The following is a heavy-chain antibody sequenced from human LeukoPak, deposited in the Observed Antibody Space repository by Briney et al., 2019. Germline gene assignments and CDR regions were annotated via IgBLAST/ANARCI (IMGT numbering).Heavy chain of an antibody. CDR3: ARDPHTSGCYGIGDY. D-gene: IGHD6-19*01. J-gene: IGHJ4*02. Sequence: ASVKVSCKASGYTYTGYYMNWVRQAPGQGLEWMGRINPNSGDIKYAQKFQGRVTMTRDTSISTAYMELSRLTSDDTAVYYCARDPHTSGCYGIGDYWGQGTLVTVSS. CDR2: INPNSGDI. V-gene: IGHV1-2*02. CDR1: GYTYTGYY.